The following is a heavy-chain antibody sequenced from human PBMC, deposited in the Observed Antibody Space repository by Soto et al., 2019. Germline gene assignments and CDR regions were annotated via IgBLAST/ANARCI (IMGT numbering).Heavy chain of an antibody. CDR1: GFTFGDYA. CDR2: IRSKAYGGTT. CDR3: HISSSSNWFDP. V-gene: IGHV3-49*03. D-gene: IGHD6-6*01. J-gene: IGHJ5*02. Sequence: GVLRLSCTASGFTFGDYAMSWFRQAPGKGLEWVGFIRSKAYGGTTEYAASVKGRFTISRDDSKSIAYLQMNSLKTEDTAVYYCHISSSSNWFDPWGQGTLVTVSS.